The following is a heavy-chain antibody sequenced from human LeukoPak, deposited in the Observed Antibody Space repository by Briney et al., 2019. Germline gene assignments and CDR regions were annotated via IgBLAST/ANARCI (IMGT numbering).Heavy chain of an antibody. V-gene: IGHV3-23*01. J-gene: IGHJ6*02. CDR1: GFTFNNYA. CDR3: AKVSGGGLYYDGMDV. D-gene: IGHD1-14*01. CDR2: ISGSGGTT. Sequence: GGSLRLSCAASGFTFNNYAMNWVRQAPGKGLEWVSVISGSGGTTYYADSVKGRFTISRDSSKNTLYLQMNSLRAEDTAVYYCAKVSGGGLYYDGMDVWGQGTTVSVSS.